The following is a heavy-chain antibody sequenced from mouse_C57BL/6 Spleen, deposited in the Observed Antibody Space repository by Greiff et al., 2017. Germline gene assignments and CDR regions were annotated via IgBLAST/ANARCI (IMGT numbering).Heavy chain of an antibody. CDR1: GYTFTSYW. Sequence: QVQLQQPGTELVKPGASVKLSCKASGYTFTSYWMHWVKQRPGQGLEWIGNINPSNGGNNYNEKFKSKATLTVDKSSSTAYMQLSSLTSEDSAVYYCARGGTTVYAMDYWGQGTSVTVSS. V-gene: IGHV1-53*01. CDR2: INPSNGGN. D-gene: IGHD1-1*01. J-gene: IGHJ4*01. CDR3: ARGGTTVYAMDY.